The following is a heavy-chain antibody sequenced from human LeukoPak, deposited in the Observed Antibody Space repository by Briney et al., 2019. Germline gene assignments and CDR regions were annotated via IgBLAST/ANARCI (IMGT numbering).Heavy chain of an antibody. CDR1: GFTFSSYA. D-gene: IGHD6-19*01. V-gene: IGHV3-23*01. CDR3: AKDPISPVAGLFDY. Sequence: GGSLRLSCAASGFTFSSYAMSWVRQAPGKGLEWVSAISGSGGSTYYADSVKGRFTISRDNSKNTLYLQMNSLRAEGTAVYYCAKDPISPVAGLFDYWGQGTLVTVSS. CDR2: ISGSGGST. J-gene: IGHJ4*02.